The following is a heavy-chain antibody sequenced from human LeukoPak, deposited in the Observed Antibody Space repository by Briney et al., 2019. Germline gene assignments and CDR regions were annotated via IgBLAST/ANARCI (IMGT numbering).Heavy chain of an antibody. V-gene: IGHV4-61*01. J-gene: IGHJ4*02. Sequence: SETLSLTCTVSGGSVSSGSYYWSWIRQPPGKGLEWIGYIYYSGSTNYNPSLKSRVTISVDTSKNQFSLKLSSVTAADTAVYYCARVHTTVTTYYSDYWGQGTLVTVSS. CDR1: GGSVSSGSYY. CDR2: IYYSGST. CDR3: ARVHTTVTTYYSDY. D-gene: IGHD4-17*01.